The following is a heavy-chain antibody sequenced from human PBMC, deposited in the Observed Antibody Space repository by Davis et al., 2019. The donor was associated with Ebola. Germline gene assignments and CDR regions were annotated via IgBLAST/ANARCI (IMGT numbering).Heavy chain of an antibody. V-gene: IGHV3-74*01. J-gene: IGHJ2*01. D-gene: IGHD5-18*01. CDR1: GFTFSIYW. Sequence: PGGSLRLSCAASGFTFSIYWMHWVRQAPGKGLVWVSRINSDGSSTSYADSVKGRFTISRDNAKNTLYLQMNSLRPEDTAVYYCARAVDTAMVILGDWYFDLWGRGTLVTVSS. CDR3: ARAVDTAMVILGDWYFDL. CDR2: INSDGSST.